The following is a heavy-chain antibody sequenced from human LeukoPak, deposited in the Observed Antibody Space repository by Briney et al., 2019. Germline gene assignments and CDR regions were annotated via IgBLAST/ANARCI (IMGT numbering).Heavy chain of an antibody. CDR2: ISSSSSTI. Sequence: GGSLRLSCAASGFTFSTYSMNWVRQAPGKGLEWVSYISSSSSTIYYADSVKGRFTISRDNAKNSLYLQMNSLRDEDTAVYYCTRGRPCYFDYWGQGTLVTVSS. V-gene: IGHV3-48*02. CDR3: TRGRPCYFDY. J-gene: IGHJ4*02. CDR1: GFTFSTYS.